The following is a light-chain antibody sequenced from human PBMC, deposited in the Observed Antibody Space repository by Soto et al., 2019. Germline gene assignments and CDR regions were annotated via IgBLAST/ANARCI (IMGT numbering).Light chain of an antibody. CDR1: QSVSSSD. Sequence: EIVLTQSPGTLSLSPGERATLSSRASQSVSSSDLAWYQQKPAQAPRLLIYGASSRATGIPDRFSGSGSGTDFTLTISRLEPEDFAVYYCQQYGSSPPTFGQGTKVEIK. CDR2: GAS. V-gene: IGKV3-20*01. CDR3: QQYGSSPPT. J-gene: IGKJ1*01.